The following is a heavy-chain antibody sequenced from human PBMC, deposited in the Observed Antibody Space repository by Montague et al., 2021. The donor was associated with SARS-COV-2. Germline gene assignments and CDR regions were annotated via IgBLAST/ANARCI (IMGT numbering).Heavy chain of an antibody. CDR3: AKNRDIFWFGEGRDSMDV. J-gene: IGHJ6*02. D-gene: IGHD3-10*01. V-gene: IGHV3-30*18. CDR1: GFTFNNFA. Sequence: SLRLSCAASGFTFNNFAMHWVRQAPGKGLEWVAVISYDGSIKYHADSSRGRFTISRDSSKKTLYLQMNILSGEDTAVYYCAKNRDIFWFGEGRDSMDVWGQGTTVIVSS. CDR2: ISYDGSIK.